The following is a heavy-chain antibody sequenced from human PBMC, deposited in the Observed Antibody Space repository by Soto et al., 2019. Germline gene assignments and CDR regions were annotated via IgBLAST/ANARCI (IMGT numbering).Heavy chain of an antibody. V-gene: IGHV1-18*01. Sequence: SCKASGYTFTSYGISWVRQAPGQGLEWMGWISAYNGNTNYAQKLQGRVTMTTDTSTSTAYMELRSLRSDDTAVYYCARSVGGYCSGGSCYGGDTLGAFDIWGQGTMVTVSS. J-gene: IGHJ3*02. CDR1: GYTFTSYG. CDR3: ARSVGGYCSGGSCYGGDTLGAFDI. D-gene: IGHD2-15*01. CDR2: ISAYNGNT.